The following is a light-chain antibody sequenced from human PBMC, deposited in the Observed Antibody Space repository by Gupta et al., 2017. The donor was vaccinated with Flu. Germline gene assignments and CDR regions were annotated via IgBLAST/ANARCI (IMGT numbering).Light chain of an antibody. CDR3: QMYNSAPRT. CDR1: QGINNY. CDR2: AAS. V-gene: IGKV1-27*01. J-gene: IGKJ1*01. Sequence: GDRVTRTCRASQGINNYLAWYQQKPGKVPKLLIYAASTSQLGVPSRFSGTGSGTDFTLTISSLQPEDVATYYCQMYNSAPRTFGQGTKVEIK.